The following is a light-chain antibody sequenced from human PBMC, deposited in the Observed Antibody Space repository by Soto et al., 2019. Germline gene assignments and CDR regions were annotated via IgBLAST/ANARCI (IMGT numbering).Light chain of an antibody. J-gene: IGLJ2*01. Sequence: QSALTQPPSASGSPGQSVTISCTGTSSDIGGYNYISWYQHQPGKAPKLMIYEVSKRPSGVPDRFSASKSGNTASLTVSGLQAEDEADYYCASSAVRSVVFGGGTKLTVL. V-gene: IGLV2-8*01. CDR3: ASSAVRSVV. CDR2: EVS. CDR1: SSDIGGYNY.